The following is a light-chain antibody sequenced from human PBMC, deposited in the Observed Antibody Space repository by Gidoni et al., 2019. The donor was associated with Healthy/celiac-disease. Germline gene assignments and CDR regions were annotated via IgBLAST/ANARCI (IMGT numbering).Light chain of an antibody. J-gene: IGKJ2*01. CDR3: QQYYSTPYT. CDR2: WAS. Sequence: DLVMTQSPDSLAVSLGARATINCKSSQSVLYRSNNKNYLAWYQQKPGQPPKLLIYWASTRESGVPDRFSGSGSGTDFTLTISSLQAEDVAVYYCQQYYSTPYTFGQGTKLEIK. V-gene: IGKV4-1*01. CDR1: QSVLYRSNNKNY.